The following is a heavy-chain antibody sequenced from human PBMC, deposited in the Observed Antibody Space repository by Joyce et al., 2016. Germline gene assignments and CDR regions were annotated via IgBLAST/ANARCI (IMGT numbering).Heavy chain of an antibody. V-gene: IGHV1-2*04. CDR3: ARDDLLASSWWSGMDV. Sequence: QVQLVQSGAEVKEPGASVKVSCKASGYTFTDYYLHWVRQAPGQGLEWMGWMNPNTGGTNYAQKFLGLSNMTRDTSINTAYMELTRLRPDDTAVYYCARDDLLASSWWSGMDVWGQGSTVTVSS. CDR2: MNPNTGGT. J-gene: IGHJ6*02. CDR1: GYTFTDYY. D-gene: IGHD2-15*01.